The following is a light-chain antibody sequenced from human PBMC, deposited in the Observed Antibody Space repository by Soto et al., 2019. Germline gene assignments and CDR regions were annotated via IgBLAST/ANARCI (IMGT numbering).Light chain of an antibody. Sequence: QSELTQPSSASGTPGQGVTFSCSGSSSNIGTNYVYWYQQLPGTAPKLLIYSNNLRPSGIPDRFSGSKSGTSASLAISGLQSEDEADYYCAAWDDSLSGLVFGGGTKLTVL. CDR3: AAWDDSLSGLV. CDR2: SNN. V-gene: IGLV1-47*01. J-gene: IGLJ2*01. CDR1: SSNIGTNY.